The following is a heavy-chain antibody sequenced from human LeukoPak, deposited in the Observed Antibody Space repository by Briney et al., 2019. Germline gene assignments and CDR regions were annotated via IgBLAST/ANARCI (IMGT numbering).Heavy chain of an antibody. CDR2: VNPNSGGT. CDR1: GYTFTGYY. J-gene: IGHJ6*02. CDR3: ASGKSGSHYDEYYYGMDV. Sequence: ASVKVSCKASGYTFTGYYMHWVRQAPGQGLEWMGWVNPNSGGTNYAQKFQGRVTMTSETSVTTAYMELSSLRSDDTAVYYCASGKSGSHYDEYYYGMDVWGQGTTVTVSS. D-gene: IGHD1-26*01. V-gene: IGHV1-2*02.